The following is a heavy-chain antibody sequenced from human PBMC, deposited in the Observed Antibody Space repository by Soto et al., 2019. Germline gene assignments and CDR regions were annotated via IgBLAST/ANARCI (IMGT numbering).Heavy chain of an antibody. CDR2: IKTDGSST. Sequence: EVQLVESGGGLVQPGGSLRLSCAASGFTFSSYWMHWVRQAPGKGLVWVSRIKTDGSSTNYADSVQGRFTISRDNAKNMLYLQMNSLSPEDTAVYYCTREKFDPWGQGTLVTVSS. CDR3: TREKFDP. CDR1: GFTFSSYW. V-gene: IGHV3-74*01. J-gene: IGHJ5*02.